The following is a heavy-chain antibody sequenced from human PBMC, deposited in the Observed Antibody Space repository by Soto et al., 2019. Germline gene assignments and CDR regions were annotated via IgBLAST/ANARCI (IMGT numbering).Heavy chain of an antibody. V-gene: IGHV4-30-2*01. Sequence: TLSLTCAVSGGSISSGGYSWSWIRQPPGKGLEWIGYIYHSGSTYYNPSLKSRVTISVDRSKNQFSLKLSSVTAADTAVYCCARVKVRGVQFDPWGQGTLVTVSS. D-gene: IGHD3-10*01. CDR1: GGSISSGGYS. J-gene: IGHJ5*02. CDR2: IYHSGST. CDR3: ARVKVRGVQFDP.